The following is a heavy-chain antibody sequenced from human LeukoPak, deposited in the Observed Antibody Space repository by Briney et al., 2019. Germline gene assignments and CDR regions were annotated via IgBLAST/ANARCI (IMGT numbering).Heavy chain of an antibody. CDR1: GFSVSNNY. CDR2: INADGQT. J-gene: IGHJ4*02. V-gene: IGHV3-53*01. Sequence: GGSLRLSCAASGFSVSNNYVRWVRQPPGKGLEWVSVINADGQTYYADSVRGRFTISRDNSKNTVYLQMSSLRAEDAAVYYCAREGIRHTGTWTFDYWGQGTLVTVSS. CDR3: AREGIRHTGTWTFDY. D-gene: IGHD2-8*02.